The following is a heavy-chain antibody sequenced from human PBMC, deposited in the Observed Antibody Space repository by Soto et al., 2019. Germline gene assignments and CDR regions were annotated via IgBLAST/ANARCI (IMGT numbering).Heavy chain of an antibody. CDR2: IYYSGST. CDR1: GGSISSGGYY. J-gene: IGHJ4*02. Sequence: QVQLQESGPGLVKPSQTLSLTCTVSGGSISSGGYYWSWIRQHPGQGLEWIGYIYYSGSTYYNPSPKGRVTISVDTSKNQVSLKLSSVTAADTAVYYCARLITISEPHFDYGGQGTLVTVSS. D-gene: IGHD3-3*01. CDR3: ARLITISEPHFDY. V-gene: IGHV4-31*03.